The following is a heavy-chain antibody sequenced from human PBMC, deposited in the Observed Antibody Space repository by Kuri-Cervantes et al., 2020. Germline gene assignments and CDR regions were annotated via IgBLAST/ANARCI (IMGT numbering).Heavy chain of an antibody. D-gene: IGHD6-19*01. CDR3: ARGEYSSGNY. CDR2: ISSSSSYI. Sequence: GESLKISCAASGFTFSSYEMNWVRQAPGKGLEWVSSISSSSSYIYYADSVKSRFTISRDNAKNSLYLQMNSLRAEDTAVYYCARGEYSSGNYWGQGTLVTVSS. J-gene: IGHJ4*02. CDR1: GFTFSSYE. V-gene: IGHV3-21*01.